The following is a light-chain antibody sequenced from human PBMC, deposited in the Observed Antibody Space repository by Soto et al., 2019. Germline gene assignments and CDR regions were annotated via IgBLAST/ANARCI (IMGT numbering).Light chain of an antibody. CDR3: QQSYSITCT. J-gene: IGKJ1*01. V-gene: IGKV1-39*01. CDR2: AAS. Sequence: DIQMTQSPSTLSASVGDRVTITCRASQSISSWLAWYQQKPGKAPKLLIYAASSLQSGVPSRFSGSGSETDFTLTISSLQPEDFATYSCQQSYSITCTFGQGTKVDIK. CDR1: QSISSW.